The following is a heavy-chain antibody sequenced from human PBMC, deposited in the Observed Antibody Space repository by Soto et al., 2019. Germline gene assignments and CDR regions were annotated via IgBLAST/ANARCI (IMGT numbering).Heavy chain of an antibody. J-gene: IGHJ4*02. CDR2: ISGSGVST. V-gene: IGHV3-23*01. D-gene: IGHD3-22*01. Sequence: GGSLRLSCAASGFTFSSYAMSWVRQAPGKGLEWVSAISGSGVSTHYADSVKGRFTISRDNSKNTLYLQMNSPRADDTAVYYCATDYSYDSPGYKRFDYWGPANMVTVYS. CDR1: GFTFSSYA. CDR3: ATDYSYDSPGYKRFDY.